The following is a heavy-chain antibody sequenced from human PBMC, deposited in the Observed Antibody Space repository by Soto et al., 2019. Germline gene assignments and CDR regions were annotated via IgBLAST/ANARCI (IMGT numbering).Heavy chain of an antibody. J-gene: IGHJ4*02. V-gene: IGHV1-2*04. CDR3: ARGEYYYDSSGYHVPFDY. CDR2: INPNSGGT. Sequence: QVPLVQSGAEVKKPGASVKVSCKASGYTFTGYYMHWVRQAPGQGLEWMGWINPNSGGTNYAQKFQGWVTMTRDTSISTAYMELSRLRSDDTAVYYCARGEYYYDSSGYHVPFDYWGQGTLVTVSS. D-gene: IGHD3-22*01. CDR1: GYTFTGYY.